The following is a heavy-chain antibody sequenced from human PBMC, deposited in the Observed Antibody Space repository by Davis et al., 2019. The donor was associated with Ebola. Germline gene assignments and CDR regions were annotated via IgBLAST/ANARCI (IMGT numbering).Heavy chain of an antibody. D-gene: IGHD4-17*01. CDR2: IITSSGGT. CDR3: ARRYGDYPVGFDP. V-gene: IGHV1-2*06. CDR1: GYTFTGYN. J-gene: IGHJ5*02. Sequence: ASVKVSCKASGYTFTGYNVLRVRHAPGHGLEWMGRIITSSGGTNYAQKFQGRVNMTTDTSTSTAYMELRSLRSDDTAVYYCARRYGDYPVGFDPWGQGTQVIVSS.